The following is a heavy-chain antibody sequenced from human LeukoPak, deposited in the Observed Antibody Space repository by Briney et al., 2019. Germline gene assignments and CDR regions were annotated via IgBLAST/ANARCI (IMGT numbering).Heavy chain of an antibody. J-gene: IGHJ3*02. CDR2: ISWNSGSI. CDR3: AKDSNDFWSGYYTGVYAFDI. V-gene: IGHV3-9*01. D-gene: IGHD3-3*01. CDR1: GFTFDDYA. Sequence: GGSLRPSCAASGFTFDDYAMHWVRQAPGKGLEWVSGISWNSGSIGYADSVKGRFTISRDNAKNSLYLQMNSVRAEDTALYYCAKDSNDFWSGYYTGVYAFDIWGQGTMVTVSS.